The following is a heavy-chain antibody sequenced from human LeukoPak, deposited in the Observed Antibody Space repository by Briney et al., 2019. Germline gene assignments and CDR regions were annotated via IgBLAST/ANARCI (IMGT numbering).Heavy chain of an antibody. CDR1: GYTFTSYD. D-gene: IGHD3-10*01. CDR2: ISAYNGNT. V-gene: IGHV1-18*01. J-gene: IGHJ3*02. Sequence: GASVKVSCKASGYTFTSYDINWVRQAPGQGLEWMGWISAYNGNTNYAQKLQGRVTMTTDTSTSTAYMELRSLRSDDTAVYYCARDRTMVRGGDKGDAFDIWGQGTMVTVSS. CDR3: ARDRTMVRGGDKGDAFDI.